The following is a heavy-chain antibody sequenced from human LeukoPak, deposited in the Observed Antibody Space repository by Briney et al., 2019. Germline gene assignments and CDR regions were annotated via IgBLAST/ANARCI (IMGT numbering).Heavy chain of an antibody. V-gene: IGHV4-61*01. CDR3: ARSYGDYGDY. J-gene: IGHJ4*02. D-gene: IGHD4-17*01. CDR1: GGSVSSGSDH. Sequence: SETLSLTCTVSGGSVSSGSDHWSWIRQPPGKGLEWIGYIYYSGSTNYNPSLKSRVTISVDTSKNQFSLKLSSVTAADTAVYYCARSYGDYGDYWGQGTLVTVSS. CDR2: IYYSGST.